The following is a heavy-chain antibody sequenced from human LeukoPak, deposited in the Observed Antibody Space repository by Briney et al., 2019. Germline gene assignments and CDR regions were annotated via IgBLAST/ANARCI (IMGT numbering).Heavy chain of an antibody. Sequence: GGSLRLSCAASGLTFSSYEMNWVRQAPGKGLEWVSYISSSGSTIYYADSVKGRFTTSRDNATNSLYLKMNSLGAVYTAVYYFPRAFTSGYHMYAFDIWGQGTMVTVSS. D-gene: IGHD3-3*01. V-gene: IGHV3-48*03. CDR2: ISSSGSTI. J-gene: IGHJ3*02. CDR3: PRAFTSGYHMYAFDI. CDR1: GLTFSSYE.